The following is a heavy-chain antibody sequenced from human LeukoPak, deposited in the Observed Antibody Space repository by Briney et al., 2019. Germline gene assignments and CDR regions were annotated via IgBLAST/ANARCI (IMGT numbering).Heavy chain of an antibody. CDR3: ARDQYYYDSSGYLFDY. Sequence: SETLSLTCTVSGYSISSGYYWGWIRQPPGKGLEWIGSIYHSGSTYYNPSLKSRVTISVDTSKDQFSLKLSSVTAADTAVYYCARDQYYYDSSGYLFDYWGQGTLVTVSS. V-gene: IGHV4-38-2*02. J-gene: IGHJ4*02. CDR1: GYSISSGYY. CDR2: IYHSGST. D-gene: IGHD3-22*01.